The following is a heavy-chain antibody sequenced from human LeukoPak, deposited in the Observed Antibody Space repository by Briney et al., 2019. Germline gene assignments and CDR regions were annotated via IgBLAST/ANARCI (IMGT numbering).Heavy chain of an antibody. CDR2: ISSSSSAI. CDR3: ARDSSEMSYNYYYYYMDV. CDR1: GFTFSSYS. D-gene: IGHD2-2*01. V-gene: IGHV3-48*01. Sequence: GGSLRLSCAASGFTFSSYSMNWVRQAPGKGLEWVSPISSSSSAIFYADSVKGRFTISRDNAKNSLYLQMNSLRAEDTAVYYCARDSSEMSYNYYYYYMDVWGKGTTVTVSS. J-gene: IGHJ6*03.